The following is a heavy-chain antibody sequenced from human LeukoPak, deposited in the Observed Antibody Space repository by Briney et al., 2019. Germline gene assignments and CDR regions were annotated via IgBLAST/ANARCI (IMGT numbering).Heavy chain of an antibody. J-gene: IGHJ4*02. Sequence: GGSLRLACAASGFTFSSYAMSWVRQAPGKGLEWVSAISGSGGSTYYAGSVKGRFTISRDNSKNTLYLQMNSLRAEDTAVYYCARDSRTGDYDGGYWGQGTLVTVSS. CDR2: ISGSGGST. CDR1: GFTFSSYA. V-gene: IGHV3-23*01. CDR3: ARDSRTGDYDGGY. D-gene: IGHD4-23*01.